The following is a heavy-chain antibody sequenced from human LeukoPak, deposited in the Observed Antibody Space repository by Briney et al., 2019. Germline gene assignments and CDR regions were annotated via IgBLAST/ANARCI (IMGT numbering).Heavy chain of an antibody. V-gene: IGHV1-3*01. J-gene: IGHJ6*04. CDR3: ARDQGRYCSSTSCYNGMDV. D-gene: IGHD2-2*02. CDR1: GYTFTSYA. CDR2: INAGNGNT. Sequence: ASAKVSCKASGYTFTSYAMHWVRQAPGQRLEWMGWINAGNGNTKYSQKFQGRVTITRDTSASTAYMELSSLRSEDTAVYYCARDQGRYCSSTSCYNGMDVWGKGTTVTVSS.